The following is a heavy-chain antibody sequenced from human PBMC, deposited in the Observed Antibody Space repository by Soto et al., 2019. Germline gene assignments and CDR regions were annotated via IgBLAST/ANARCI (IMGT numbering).Heavy chain of an antibody. CDR3: ARLEYYDSSGYYLFVAFDI. CDR1: GGTFSSYA. J-gene: IGHJ3*02. Sequence: QVQLVQSGAEVKKPGSSAKVSCKASGGTFSSYAISWVRQAPGQGLEWMGGIIPIFGTANYAQKFQGRVTMTADESRSTAYMELSRLRSEDTAVYYCARLEYYDSSGYYLFVAFDIWGQGTMVTVSS. V-gene: IGHV1-69*12. CDR2: IIPIFGTA. D-gene: IGHD3-22*01.